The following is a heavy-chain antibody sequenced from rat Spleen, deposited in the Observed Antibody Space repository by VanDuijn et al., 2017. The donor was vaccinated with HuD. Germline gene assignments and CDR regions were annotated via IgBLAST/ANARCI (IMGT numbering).Heavy chain of an antibody. V-gene: IGHV2S12*01. CDR2: ISTGGYT. Sequence: QLQESGPGLVQPSQTLSLTCTVSGFSLSSNGVSWVRQPPGKGLEWIATISTGGYTYYNSALKSRLSVSRDTSKSQVFLKMNSLQTEDTAIYFCTRDHSFWGSYYPGGFAYWGQGTLVTVSS. J-gene: IGHJ3*01. CDR1: GFSLSSNG. D-gene: IGHD1-12*01. CDR3: TRDHSFWGSYYPGGFAY.